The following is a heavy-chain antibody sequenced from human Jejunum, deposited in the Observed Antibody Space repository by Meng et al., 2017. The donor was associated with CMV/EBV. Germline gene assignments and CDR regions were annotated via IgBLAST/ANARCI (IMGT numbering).Heavy chain of an antibody. CDR1: ISNLNW. D-gene: IGHD2-2*02. CDR2: KSPTESS. J-gene: IGHJ4*02. V-gene: IGHV4-4*02. CDR3: VRGRCTRTSCYKGAFDF. Sequence: ISNLNWWSWVRQSPGQGLEWLGEKSPTESSNYNPSLKSRVTISVDRSKNQFSLKLTSVTAADTAVYYCVRGRCTRTSCYKGAFDFWSQGTLVTVSS.